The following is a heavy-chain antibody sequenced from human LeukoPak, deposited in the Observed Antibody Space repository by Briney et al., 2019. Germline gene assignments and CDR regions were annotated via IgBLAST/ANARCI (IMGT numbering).Heavy chain of an antibody. CDR3: ARRTGGRDSSTTDY. Sequence: PGGSLRLSCAASGFPFSSYWMTWVRQAPGKGLEWVSSISSSSSYIYYADSVKGRFTISRDNAKNSLYLQMNSLRAEDTAVYYCARRTGGRDSSTTDYWGQGTLVTVSS. J-gene: IGHJ4*02. D-gene: IGHD2-2*01. CDR1: GFPFSSYW. CDR2: ISSSSSYI. V-gene: IGHV3-21*01.